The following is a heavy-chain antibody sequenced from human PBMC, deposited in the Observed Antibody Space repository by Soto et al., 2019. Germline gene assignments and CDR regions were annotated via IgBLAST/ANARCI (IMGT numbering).Heavy chain of an antibody. J-gene: IGHJ6*02. V-gene: IGHV3-33*01. CDR3: ARAATVTIIRMPHYYYGMDV. D-gene: IGHD1-1*01. CDR1: GFTFSSYG. CDR2: IWYDGSNK. Sequence: GGSLRLSCAASGFTFSSYGMHWVRQAPGKGLEWVAVIWYDGSNKYYADSVKGRFTISRDNSKNTLYLQMNSPRAEDTAVYYCARAATVTIIRMPHYYYGMDVWGQGTTVTVSS.